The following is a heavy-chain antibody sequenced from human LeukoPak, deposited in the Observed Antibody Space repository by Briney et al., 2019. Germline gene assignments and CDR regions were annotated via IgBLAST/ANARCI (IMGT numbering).Heavy chain of an antibody. CDR3: ARDRPHSGYDFGY. Sequence: GGSLRLSCAASGFTFSSYSMNWVRQAPGKGLEWVSSISSSSSYIYYADSVKGRFTISRDNAKNSLYLQMNSLRAEDTAVYYCARDRPHSGYDFGYWGQGTLVTVSS. CDR1: GFTFSSYS. D-gene: IGHD5-12*01. J-gene: IGHJ4*02. V-gene: IGHV3-21*01. CDR2: ISSSSSYI.